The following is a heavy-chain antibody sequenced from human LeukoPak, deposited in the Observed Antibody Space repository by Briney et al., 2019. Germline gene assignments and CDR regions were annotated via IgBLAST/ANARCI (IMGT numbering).Heavy chain of an antibody. V-gene: IGHV3-9*01. CDR3: AISSSWYPGPSFDY. J-gene: IGHJ4*02. D-gene: IGHD6-13*01. Sequence: GGSLRLSCAASGFTFDDYAMHWVRQAPGKGLEWVSGISWNSGSIGYADSVKGRFTISRDNAKNSLYLQMNSLRAEDTALYYCAISSSWYPGPSFDYWGQGTLVTVSS. CDR2: ISWNSGSI. CDR1: GFTFDDYA.